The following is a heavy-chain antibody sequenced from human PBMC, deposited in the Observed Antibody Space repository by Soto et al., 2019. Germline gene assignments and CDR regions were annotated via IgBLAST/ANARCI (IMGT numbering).Heavy chain of an antibody. Sequence: EVQLVESGGGLVQPGGSLRLSCAASGFAVSSFWMSWVRQAPGKGLEWVANIKRDGSEKYYVDSVKGRFTISRDNAKNSLYLQMNGLRAEDTAVYYCARDYDFWSGSNSCFDYWGQGTLVTVSS. J-gene: IGHJ4*02. CDR1: GFAVSSFW. D-gene: IGHD3-3*01. CDR2: IKRDGSEK. CDR3: ARDYDFWSGSNSCFDY. V-gene: IGHV3-7*01.